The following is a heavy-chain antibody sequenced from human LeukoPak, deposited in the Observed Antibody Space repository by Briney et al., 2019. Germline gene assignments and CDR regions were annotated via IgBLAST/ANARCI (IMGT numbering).Heavy chain of an antibody. V-gene: IGHV4-59*08. D-gene: IGHD6-13*01. Sequence: PSETLSLTWTVSGGSISSYYWSWIRQPPGKGLEWIGYIYYSGSTNYNPSLKSRVTISVDTSKNQFSLKLRSVTAADTAVYYCARRRQLALGYYYYGMDVWGQGTTVTVSS. CDR1: GGSISSYY. J-gene: IGHJ6*02. CDR3: ARRRQLALGYYYYGMDV. CDR2: IYYSGST.